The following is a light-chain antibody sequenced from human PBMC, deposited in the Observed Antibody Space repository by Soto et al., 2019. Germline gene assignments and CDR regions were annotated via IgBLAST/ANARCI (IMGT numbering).Light chain of an antibody. CDR3: QQYNSYSWT. V-gene: IGKV1-5*01. CDR2: DAS. J-gene: IGKJ1*01. CDR1: QSISSW. Sequence: DIQMTQSPSTLSASVGDRVTITCRAIQSISSWLAWYQQKPGKAPKLLIYDASSLESGVPSRFSGSGSGTEFTLTISSLQPDDFATYCCQQYNSYSWTFGQGTKVDIK.